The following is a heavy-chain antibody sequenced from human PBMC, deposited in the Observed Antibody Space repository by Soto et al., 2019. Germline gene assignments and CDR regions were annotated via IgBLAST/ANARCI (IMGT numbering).Heavy chain of an antibody. CDR3: ARDSRMYYDFWSGPTFYVAFDI. CDR2: ISAYNGNT. CDR1: GYTFTSYG. J-gene: IGHJ3*02. D-gene: IGHD3-3*01. Sequence: VASVKVSCKASGYTFTSYGISWVRQAPGQGLEWMGWISAYNGNTNYAQKLQGRVTMTTDTSTSTAYMELRSLRSDDTAVYYCARDSRMYYDFWSGPTFYVAFDIWGQGTMVTVSS. V-gene: IGHV1-18*01.